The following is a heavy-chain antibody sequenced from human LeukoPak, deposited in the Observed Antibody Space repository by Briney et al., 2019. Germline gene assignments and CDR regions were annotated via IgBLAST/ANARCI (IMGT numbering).Heavy chain of an antibody. D-gene: IGHD6-19*01. J-gene: IGHJ4*02. CDR3: ARDAVAGRVYYFDY. CDR1: GGSITGYY. CDR2: IYHSGST. Sequence: SETLSLTCTVSGGSITGYYWGWIRQLPGKGLEWIGYIYHSGSTKYNPSLKSRATMSVDTSKNHFSLKLSSVTAADTAVYYCARDAVAGRVYYFDYWGQGILVTVSS. V-gene: IGHV4-59*01.